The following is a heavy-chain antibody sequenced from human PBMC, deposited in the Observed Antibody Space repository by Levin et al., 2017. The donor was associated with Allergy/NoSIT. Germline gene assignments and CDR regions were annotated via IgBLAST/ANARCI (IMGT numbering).Heavy chain of an antibody. Sequence: PGGSLRLSCAASGFTFSDHYMDWVRQAPGKGLEWVGRSRNKTKSYSTEYAASVKGRFTISRDDSKNSLYLEMNSLNTEDTAVYYCVSGYCSSIDCYKDFGSWGQGTLVTVSS. CDR2: SRNKTKSYST. CDR3: VSGYCSSIDCYKDFGS. CDR1: GFTFSDHY. J-gene: IGHJ4*02. V-gene: IGHV3-72*01. D-gene: IGHD2-2*02.